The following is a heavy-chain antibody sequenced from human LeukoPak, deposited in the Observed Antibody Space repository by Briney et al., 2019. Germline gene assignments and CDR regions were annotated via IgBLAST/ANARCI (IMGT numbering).Heavy chain of an antibody. CDR3: AKDAYYYGSGGGAFDI. Sequence: GGPLRLSCAASGFTFTNYAMSWVRQAPGKGLEWVSGISGSGGSTYYAASVKGRFTISRDNSKNTLFLQMNSLRAEDTAVYYCAKDAYYYGSGGGAFDIWGQGTMVTVSS. CDR1: GFTFTNYA. V-gene: IGHV3-23*01. J-gene: IGHJ3*02. CDR2: ISGSGGST. D-gene: IGHD3-10*01.